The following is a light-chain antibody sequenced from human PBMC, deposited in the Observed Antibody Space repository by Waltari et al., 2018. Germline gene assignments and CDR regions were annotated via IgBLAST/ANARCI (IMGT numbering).Light chain of an antibody. J-gene: IGLJ2*01. Sequence: QSALTQPRSVSGSPGQSVTISCTGTSSDVGYYTYVSWYHQHPGKAPKRMIYAVNERPSGVPDRFSGSKSGTTASLTISGLQAEDEADYYCCSYAGSYLRVFGGGTKLTVL. CDR2: AVN. CDR3: CSYAGSYLRV. CDR1: SSDVGYYTY. V-gene: IGLV2-11*01.